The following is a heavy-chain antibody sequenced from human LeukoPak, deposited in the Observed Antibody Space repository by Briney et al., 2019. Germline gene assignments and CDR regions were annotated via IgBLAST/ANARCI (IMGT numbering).Heavy chain of an antibody. V-gene: IGHV4-59*01. CDR2: IYYSGST. J-gene: IGHJ5*02. D-gene: IGHD3-3*01. CDR1: GGSISSYY. CDR3: ARGGGFWSAYYYWFDP. Sequence: SETLSLTCTVSGGSISSYYWSWIRQPPGKGLEWIGYIYYSGSTNYNPSLKSRVTISVDTSKNQFSLKLSSVTAADTAVYYCARGGGFWSAYYYWFDPWGQGTLVTVSS.